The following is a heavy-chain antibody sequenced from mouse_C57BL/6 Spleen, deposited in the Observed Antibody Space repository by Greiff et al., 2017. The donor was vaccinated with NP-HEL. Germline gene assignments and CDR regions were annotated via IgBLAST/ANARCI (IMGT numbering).Heavy chain of an antibody. J-gene: IGHJ2*01. D-gene: IGHD3-1*01. CDR3: ARSGGSNPHFDY. Sequence: VKVVESGPELVKPGASVKISCKASGYAFSSSWMNWVKQRPGKGLEWIGRIYPGDGDTNYNGKFKGKATLTADKSSSTAYMQLSSLTSEDSAVYFCARSGGSNPHFDYWGQGTTLTVSS. CDR1: GYAFSSSW. CDR2: IYPGDGDT. V-gene: IGHV1-82*01.